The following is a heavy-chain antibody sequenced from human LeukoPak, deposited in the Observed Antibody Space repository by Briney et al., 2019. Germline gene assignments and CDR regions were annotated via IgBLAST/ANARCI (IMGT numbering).Heavy chain of an antibody. CDR3: AYSDFVVVPAAGYDAFDI. CDR1: GYTFTGYY. Sequence: ASVKVSCKASGYTFTGYYMHWVRQAPGQGLEWMGRIIPILGIANYAQKFQGRVTITADKSTSTAYMELSSLRSEDTAVYYCAYSDFVVVPAAGYDAFDIWGQGTMVTVSS. CDR2: IIPILGIA. J-gene: IGHJ3*02. D-gene: IGHD2-2*01. V-gene: IGHV1-69*02.